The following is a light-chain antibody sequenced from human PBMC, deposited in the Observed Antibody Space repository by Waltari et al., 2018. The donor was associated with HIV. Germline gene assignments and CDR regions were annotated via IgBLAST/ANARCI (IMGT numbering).Light chain of an antibody. CDR1: YSDVGGYNY. CDR2: EVT. J-gene: IGLJ2*01. CDR3: SSYTSSSTLV. V-gene: IGLV2-14*01. Sequence: QSALTQPASVSGSPGQSITISCTGTYSDVGGYNYVSWFQQRPGKAPKLIVYEVTHRPSGVSNRFSASNSGNTASLTISGVQAEDEADYYCSSYTSSSTLVFGGGTKLTVL.